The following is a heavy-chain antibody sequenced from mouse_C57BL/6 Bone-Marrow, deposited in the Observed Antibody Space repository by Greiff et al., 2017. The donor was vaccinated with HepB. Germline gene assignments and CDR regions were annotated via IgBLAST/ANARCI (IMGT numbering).Heavy chain of an antibody. J-gene: IGHJ4*01. V-gene: IGHV5-4*01. CDR3: ARDGATVYYYAMDY. Sequence: EVHLVESGGGLVKPGGSLKLSCAASGFTFSSYAMSWVRQTPEKRLEWVATISDGGSYTYYPDNVKGRFTISRDNAKNNLYLQMSHLKSEDTAMYYCARDGATVYYYAMDYWGQGTSVTVSS. D-gene: IGHD1-1*01. CDR1: GFTFSSYA. CDR2: ISDGGSYT.